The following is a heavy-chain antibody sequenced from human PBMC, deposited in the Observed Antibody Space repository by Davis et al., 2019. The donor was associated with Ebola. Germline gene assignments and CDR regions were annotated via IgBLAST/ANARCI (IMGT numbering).Heavy chain of an antibody. Sequence: HTGGSLRLSCAASGFSFSRYWMHWVRQAPGKGLVWVSRIKSDGSTRSYADSVKGRFTISRDNAKNTLFLQMNSLRAEDTAVYYCARETYYYDSSGYSGYFDYWGQGTLVTVSS. D-gene: IGHD3-22*01. CDR1: GFSFSRYW. J-gene: IGHJ4*02. V-gene: IGHV3-74*01. CDR2: IKSDGSTR. CDR3: ARETYYYDSSGYSGYFDY.